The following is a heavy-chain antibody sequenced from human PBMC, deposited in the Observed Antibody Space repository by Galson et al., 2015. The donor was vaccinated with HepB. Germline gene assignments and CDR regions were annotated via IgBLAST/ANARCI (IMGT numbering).Heavy chain of an antibody. J-gene: IGHJ4*02. V-gene: IGHV3-23*01. D-gene: IGHD3-22*01. CDR1: GFTFNYHA. CDR2: ISSSGSST. Sequence: SVRLSCAASGFTFNYHAMNWVRQAPGKGLEWVASISSSGSSTYYADSVKGRFTISRDNSLDTVDLQMDSLRVDDTAVYYCAKDYLPYYDRWGSYSDLYYFDYWGQGTLVTVSS. CDR3: AKDYLPYYDRWGSYSDLYYFDY.